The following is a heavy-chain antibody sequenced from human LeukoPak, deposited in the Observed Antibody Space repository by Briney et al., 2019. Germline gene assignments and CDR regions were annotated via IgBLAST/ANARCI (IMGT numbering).Heavy chain of an antibody. V-gene: IGHV3-33*06. Sequence: GRSLRLSCAASGFTFSRYGMHWVRQAPGKGLEWVAVIWYDGSNEYYADSVKGRFTISRDNSKNTLFLQMNSLRAEDTAVYYCAKPREYSGYGPFDYWGQGTLVTVSS. CDR1: GFTFSRYG. CDR2: IWYDGSNE. CDR3: AKPREYSGYGPFDY. J-gene: IGHJ4*02. D-gene: IGHD5-12*01.